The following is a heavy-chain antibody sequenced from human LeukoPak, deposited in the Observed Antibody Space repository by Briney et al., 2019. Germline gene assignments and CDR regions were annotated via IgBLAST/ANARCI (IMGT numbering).Heavy chain of an antibody. Sequence: ASVTVSCKASGYTFTSYGISWVRQAPGQGLEWMGWISAYNGNTNYAQKLQGRVTMTTDTSTSTAYMELRSLRSDDTAVYYCARDRSPGAARPPSNWFDPWGQGTLVTVSS. V-gene: IGHV1-18*01. CDR2: ISAYNGNT. CDR1: GYTFTSYG. CDR3: ARDRSPGAARPPSNWFDP. D-gene: IGHD6-6*01. J-gene: IGHJ5*02.